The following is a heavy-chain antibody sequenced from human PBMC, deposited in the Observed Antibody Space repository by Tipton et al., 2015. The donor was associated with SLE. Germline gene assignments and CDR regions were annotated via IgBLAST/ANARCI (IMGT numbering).Heavy chain of an antibody. CDR2: IIPTFGAA. V-gene: IGHV1-69*05. CDR1: GGTFSSYV. CDR3: AREGYFDSDSLHI. Sequence: QSGPEVKKPGSSVRVSCKASGGTFSSYVFSWVRQAPGQGLEWMGGIIPTFGAANYAQQFQGRVTPTTDESTSTAYMELSSLRSEDTAVYYCAREGYFDSDSLHIWGQGTMVTVSA. D-gene: IGHD3-9*01. J-gene: IGHJ3*02.